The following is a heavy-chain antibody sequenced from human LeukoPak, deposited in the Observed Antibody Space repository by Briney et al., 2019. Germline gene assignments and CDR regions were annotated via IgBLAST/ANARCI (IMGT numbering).Heavy chain of an antibody. D-gene: IGHD3-16*02. CDR3: ARAKYDYVWGSYPPENWFDP. Sequence: GGSLRLSCAASGFTFSSSTMTWVRQAPGKGLEWVSSITGGGGSSTYHADSVKGRFTISRDNSKDTLFLQMNSLRAEDTAVYYCARAKYDYVWGSYPPENWFDPWGQGTLVTVSS. V-gene: IGHV3-23*01. CDR1: GFTFSSST. J-gene: IGHJ5*02. CDR2: ITGGGGSST.